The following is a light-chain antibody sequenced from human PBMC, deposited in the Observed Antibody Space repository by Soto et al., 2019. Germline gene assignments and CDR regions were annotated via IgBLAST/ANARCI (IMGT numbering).Light chain of an antibody. CDR2: GAS. Sequence: EIVMTQSPATLSVSPGERATLSCRASQSVSSNLAWYQQKPGQAPRLLIYGASTRATGIPARFSGSGSGTEFTLIISSLQSEDFAVYYCQQYNNRPPITFGQGTRLEIK. V-gene: IGKV3-15*01. J-gene: IGKJ5*01. CDR3: QQYNNRPPIT. CDR1: QSVSSN.